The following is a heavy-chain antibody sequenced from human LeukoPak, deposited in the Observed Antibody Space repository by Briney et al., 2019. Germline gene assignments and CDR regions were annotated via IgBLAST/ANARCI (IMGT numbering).Heavy chain of an antibody. D-gene: IGHD2-2*01. J-gene: IGHJ4*02. CDR3: ARSQCPDSTSCYYFFYFDF. CDR1: GYTFSSHG. Sequence: ASVKVSCKASGYTFSSHGITWVRQAPGQGPEWMAWTSGTGYNTDYSRKFQGRVSVTTDTSTSTAYMEVRSLRSEDTAIYYCARSQCPDSTSCYYFFYFDFWGQGTPVTVSS. V-gene: IGHV1-18*01. CDR2: TSGTGYNT.